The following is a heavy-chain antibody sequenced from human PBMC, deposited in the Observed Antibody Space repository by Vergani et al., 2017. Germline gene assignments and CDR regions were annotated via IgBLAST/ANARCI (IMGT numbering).Heavy chain of an antibody. V-gene: IGHV3-33*01. D-gene: IGHD3-16*01. CDR3: ARGAMITFGGVLDY. J-gene: IGHJ4*02. CDR2: IWYDGSNK. CDR1: GFTFSSYG. Sequence: QVQLVESGGGVVQPGRSLRLSCAASGFTFSSYGMHWVRQAPGKGLEWVAVIWYDGSNKYYADSVKGRFTISRDNAKNSLYLQMNSLRDEDTAVYYCARGAMITFGGVLDYWGQGTLVTVSS.